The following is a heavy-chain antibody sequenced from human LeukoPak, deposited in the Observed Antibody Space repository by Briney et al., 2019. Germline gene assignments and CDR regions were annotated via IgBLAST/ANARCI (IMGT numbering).Heavy chain of an antibody. CDR3: ARRGSGSYSHYDY. J-gene: IGHJ4*02. Sequence: GESLKISCKGSGYRFTFYWIAWVRPMPGKGLEWMGIIYPGDSKTTYSPSFQGQVTFSADKSVTTAYLHWSSLKASDTGMYYCARRGSGSYSHYDYWGQGTLVTVSS. D-gene: IGHD1-26*01. CDR2: IYPGDSKT. V-gene: IGHV5-51*01. CDR1: GYRFTFYW.